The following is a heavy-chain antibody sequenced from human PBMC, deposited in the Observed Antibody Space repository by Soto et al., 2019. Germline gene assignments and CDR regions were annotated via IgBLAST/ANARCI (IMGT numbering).Heavy chain of an antibody. V-gene: IGHV3-30-3*01. D-gene: IGHD3-10*01. J-gene: IGHJ6*02. CDR2: ISYDGSNK. Sequence: QVQLVESGGGVVQPGRSLRLSCAASGFTFSSYAMHWVREAPGKGLEWVAVISYDGSNKYYADSVKGRFTISRDNSKNTLYLQMNSLRAEDTAVYYCARGGMVRGRSGIDVWGQGTTVTVSS. CDR1: GFTFSSYA. CDR3: ARGGMVRGRSGIDV.